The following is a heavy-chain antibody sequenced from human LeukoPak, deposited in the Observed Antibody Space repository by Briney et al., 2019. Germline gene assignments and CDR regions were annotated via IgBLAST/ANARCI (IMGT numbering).Heavy chain of an antibody. Sequence: PGGSLRLSCAASGFTFSSYWMSWVRQAPGKGLEWVANIKQDGSEKYYVDSVKGRFTISRDNAKNSLYLQMNSLRAEDTAVYYCARDPGYSSSWYRGYFDYWGQGTLVTVSS. D-gene: IGHD6-13*01. V-gene: IGHV3-7*01. CDR2: IKQDGSEK. CDR1: GFTFSSYW. CDR3: ARDPGYSSSWYRGYFDY. J-gene: IGHJ4*02.